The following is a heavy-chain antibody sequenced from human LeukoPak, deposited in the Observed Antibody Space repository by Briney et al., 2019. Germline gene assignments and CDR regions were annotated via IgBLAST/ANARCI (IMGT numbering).Heavy chain of an antibody. CDR2: IYYSGST. D-gene: IGHD7-27*01. CDR3: ARGWGYFDS. CDR1: GVSVSSYY. Sequence: PSETLSPTCTVSGVSVSSYYLSWIRQPPGKGLEWIGYIYYSGSTNYTPSLTRRVTISVDKSNNQFSLKLSSVTAADTAVYYCARGWGYFDSWGQGTLVTVSS. J-gene: IGHJ4*02. V-gene: IGHV4-59*02.